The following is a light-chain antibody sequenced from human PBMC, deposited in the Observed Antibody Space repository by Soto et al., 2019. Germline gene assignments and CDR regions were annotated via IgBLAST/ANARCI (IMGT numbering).Light chain of an antibody. Sequence: QSVLTQPPSASGTPGQRVTISCSGRSSNIGSNTVNWYQQLPGTAPKLLIYSNNQRPSGVPDRFSGSKSGTSASLAISGLQSEDEAVYYCAAWDDSLNGLWVFGTGTKVTVL. CDR2: SNN. CDR1: SSNIGSNT. V-gene: IGLV1-44*01. J-gene: IGLJ1*01. CDR3: AAWDDSLNGLWV.